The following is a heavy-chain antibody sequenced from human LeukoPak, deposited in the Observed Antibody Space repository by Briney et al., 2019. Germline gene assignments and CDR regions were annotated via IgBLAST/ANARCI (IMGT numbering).Heavy chain of an antibody. CDR3: ARSVVVTAILCYGMDV. CDR2: ISSSSSTI. CDR1: GFTFSSYS. V-gene: IGHV3-48*04. Sequence: GGSLRLSCAASGFTFSSYSMNWVRQAPGKGLEWVSYISSSSSTIYYADSVKGRFTISRDNAKNSLYLQMNSLRAEDTAVYYCARSVVVTAILCYGMDVWGQGTTVTVSS. J-gene: IGHJ6*02. D-gene: IGHD2-21*02.